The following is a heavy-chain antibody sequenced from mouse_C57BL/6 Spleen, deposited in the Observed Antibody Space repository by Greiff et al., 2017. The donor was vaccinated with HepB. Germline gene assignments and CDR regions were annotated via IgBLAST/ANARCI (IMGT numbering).Heavy chain of an antibody. CDR2: INPSNGGT. Sequence: VQLQQPGTELVKPGASVKLSCKASGYTFTSYWMHWVKQRPGQGLEWIGNINPSNGGTNYNEKFKSKATLTVDKSSSTAYMQLSSLTSEDSAVYYCARPDGYTYWYFDVWGTGTTVTVSS. D-gene: IGHD2-3*01. V-gene: IGHV1-53*01. CDR1: GYTFTSYW. CDR3: ARPDGYTYWYFDV. J-gene: IGHJ1*03.